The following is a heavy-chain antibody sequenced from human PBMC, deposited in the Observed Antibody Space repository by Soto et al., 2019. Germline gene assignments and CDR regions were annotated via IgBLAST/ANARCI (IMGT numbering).Heavy chain of an antibody. J-gene: IGHJ6*02. CDR1: GGSISSSNW. CDR3: ASRTYAMDV. V-gene: IGHV4-4*02. CDR2: IFHNGNT. Sequence: QVQLQESGPGLVKPSGTLSLTCAVSGGSISSSNWWSWVRQPPGKGLEWIGEIFHNGNTYSNPSLTGRVTMSVDKSKNQSPLNLNSVTAADTAVYYCASRTYAMDVWGQGTTVTVSS.